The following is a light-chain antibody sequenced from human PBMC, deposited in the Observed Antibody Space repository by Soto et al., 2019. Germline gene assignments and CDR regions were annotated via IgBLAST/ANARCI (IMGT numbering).Light chain of an antibody. J-gene: IGKJ4*01. Sequence: EIVMTQSPATLSVSPGERVTLACRASQSVGSNLAWYQQIPGQAPRLLMYDSSTRATGVAARFTGGGSGTNFTLTISSLQSEDFVVYYCQQYKDWPLTFGGGTKVDIK. CDR2: DSS. CDR3: QQYKDWPLT. CDR1: QSVGSN. V-gene: IGKV3-15*01.